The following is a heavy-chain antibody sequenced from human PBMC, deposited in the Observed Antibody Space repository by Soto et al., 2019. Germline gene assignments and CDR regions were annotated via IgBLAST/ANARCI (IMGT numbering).Heavy chain of an antibody. CDR3: TTEGRYDYIWGSYRPPLSAYYFDY. CDR2: IKSKTDGGTT. D-gene: IGHD3-16*02. V-gene: IGHV3-15*01. Sequence: GGSLRLSCAASGFTFSNAWMSWVRQAPGKGLEWVGRIKSKTDGGTTDYAAPVKGRFTISRDDSKNTLYLQMNSLKTEDTAVYYCTTEGRYDYIWGSYRPPLSAYYFDYWGQGTLVTVSS. CDR1: GFTFSNAW. J-gene: IGHJ4*02.